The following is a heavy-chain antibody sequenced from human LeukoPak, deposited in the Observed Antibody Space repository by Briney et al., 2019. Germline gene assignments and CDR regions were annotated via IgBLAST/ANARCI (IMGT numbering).Heavy chain of an antibody. D-gene: IGHD1-26*01. J-gene: IGHJ6*02. Sequence: PGGSLRLSCAASGFTFSSYAMSWVRQAPGKGLEWVSAISGSGGSTYYADSVKGRFTISRDNSKNTLYLQMNSLRAEDTAVYYCAKDELEAWELLPLGDSYYGMDVWGQGTTVTVSS. CDR3: AKDELEAWELLPLGDSYYGMDV. V-gene: IGHV3-23*01. CDR2: ISGSGGST. CDR1: GFTFSSYA.